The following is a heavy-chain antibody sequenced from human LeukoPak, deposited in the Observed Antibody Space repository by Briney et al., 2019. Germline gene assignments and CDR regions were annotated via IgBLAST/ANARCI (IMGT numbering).Heavy chain of an antibody. Sequence: GASVKVSCKASGYSFTAYYMHWVRQAPGQGLEWMGRINPNSGGADYAQKFQGRVTMTRDTSISTAYMELSSLRSDDTAVYYCARVSYGDEATPFDYWGQGTLVTVSS. CDR1: GYSFTAYY. CDR2: INPNSGGA. J-gene: IGHJ4*02. V-gene: IGHV1-2*06. CDR3: ARVSYGDEATPFDY. D-gene: IGHD4-17*01.